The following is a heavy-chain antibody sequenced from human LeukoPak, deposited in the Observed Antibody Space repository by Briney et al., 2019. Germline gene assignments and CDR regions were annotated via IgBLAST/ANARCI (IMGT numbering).Heavy chain of an antibody. CDR2: TYYRSRWYT. Sequence: SQTLSLTCTISGDSVSSSFAAWNWIRQSPSSRLEWLGRTYYRSRWYTDYAESVKSRITINVDTSKNQFSLKLNSSTPEDTAVFFCAREWGPTTIYDSWGQGTLVTVSS. CDR3: AREWGPTTIYDS. V-gene: IGHV6-1*01. CDR1: GDSVSSSFAA. J-gene: IGHJ4*02. D-gene: IGHD7-27*01.